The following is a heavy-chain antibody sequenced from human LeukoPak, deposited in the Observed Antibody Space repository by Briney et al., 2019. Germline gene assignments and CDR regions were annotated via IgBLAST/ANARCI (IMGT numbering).Heavy chain of an antibody. CDR2: VNGSGSTT. Sequence: PGGSLRLSCAASGFTFSNYAMSWVRQAPGKGLEWVSAVNGSGSTTNYADSVKGRFTIFRDNSKNTLYLQMNSLRAEDSAVYYCAKDLEAVTTSADYWGQGTLVTVSS. V-gene: IGHV3-23*01. CDR1: GFTFSNYA. CDR3: AKDLEAVTTSADY. D-gene: IGHD4-17*01. J-gene: IGHJ4*02.